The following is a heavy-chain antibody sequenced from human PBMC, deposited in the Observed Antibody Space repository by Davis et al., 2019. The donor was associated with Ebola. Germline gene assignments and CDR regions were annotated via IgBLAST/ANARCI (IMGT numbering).Heavy chain of an antibody. D-gene: IGHD4-17*01. V-gene: IGHV3-15*01. Sequence: GGSLRLSCLASGFLLNNAWMSWVRQAPGQGLEWVAHIKSKTDGGKTDYAAPVKGRFAMSRYDSKNTLYLQMNGLKIEDTAVYYCTTLSPVTTMYFDLWGRGTLVTVSS. CDR1: GFLLNNAW. J-gene: IGHJ2*01. CDR2: IKSKTDGGKT. CDR3: TTLSPVTTMYFDL.